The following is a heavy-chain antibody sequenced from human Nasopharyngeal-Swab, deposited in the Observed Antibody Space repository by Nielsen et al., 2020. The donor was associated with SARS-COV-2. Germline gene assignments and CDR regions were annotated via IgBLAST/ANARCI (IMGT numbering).Heavy chain of an antibody. CDR2: ISASGGST. CDR3: AKDDVVRGDAFDI. Sequence: GGSLRLSCIASGFTFNIYAMAWVRRTPGRGLQWVSGISASGGSTYYTDSVKGRFAVSRDNARNTLYLQMQSLRVEDTALYYCAKDDVVRGDAFDIWGQGTMVTVSS. J-gene: IGHJ3*02. CDR1: GFTFNIYA. D-gene: IGHD3-10*01. V-gene: IGHV3-23*01.